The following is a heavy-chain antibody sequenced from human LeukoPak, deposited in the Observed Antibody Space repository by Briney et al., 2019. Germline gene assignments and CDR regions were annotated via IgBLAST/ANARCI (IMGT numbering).Heavy chain of an antibody. Sequence: SETLSLTCTVSGGSISSYYWSWIRQPAGKGLEWIGRIYTSGSTNYNPSLKSRVTMSVDTSKNQFSLKLSSVTAADTAVYYCARVRCSSTSCYHYYNMDVWGKGTTVTVSS. J-gene: IGHJ6*03. CDR3: ARVRCSSTSCYHYYNMDV. CDR1: GGSISSYY. D-gene: IGHD2-2*01. V-gene: IGHV4-4*07. CDR2: IYTSGST.